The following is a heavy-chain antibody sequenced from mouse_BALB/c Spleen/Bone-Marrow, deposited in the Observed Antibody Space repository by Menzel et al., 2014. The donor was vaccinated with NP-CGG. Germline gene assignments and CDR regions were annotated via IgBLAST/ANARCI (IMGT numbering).Heavy chain of an antibody. V-gene: IGHV5-4*02. Sequence: EVQLVESGGGLMKPGGSLKLSCAASGFTSSDYYMYWVRQTPEKRLEWVATISDGGTYSYYADSVKGRLTISRDNAKSNLYLQMNSLKSEDTAMYYCARDMGDYWGQGTTLTVSS. D-gene: IGHD1-1*02. CDR1: GFTSSDYY. CDR2: ISDGGTYS. J-gene: IGHJ2*01. CDR3: ARDMGDY.